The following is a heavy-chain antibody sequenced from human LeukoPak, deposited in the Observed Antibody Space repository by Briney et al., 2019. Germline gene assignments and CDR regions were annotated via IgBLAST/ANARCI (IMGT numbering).Heavy chain of an antibody. CDR1: GFTFSDYY. D-gene: IGHD3-22*01. Sequence: GGSLRLSCAASGFTFSDYYMSWIRQAPGKGLEWVSYVSSSGSTKNYADSVKGRFTISRDNAKSSLYLQMDSLRAEDTAVYYCARDTYYYDSRPYIFDYWGQGTLVTVYS. CDR3: ARDTYYYDSRPYIFDY. J-gene: IGHJ4*02. CDR2: VSSSGSTK. V-gene: IGHV3-11*01.